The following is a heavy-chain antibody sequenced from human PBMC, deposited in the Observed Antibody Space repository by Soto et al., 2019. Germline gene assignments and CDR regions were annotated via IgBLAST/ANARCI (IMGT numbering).Heavy chain of an antibody. CDR1: GGSISSYY. CDR2: IYYSGST. J-gene: IGHJ4*02. D-gene: IGHD5-12*01. CDR3: ARDMGWLQLDY. V-gene: IGHV4-59*01. Sequence: SETLSLTCTVSGGSISSYYWSWIRQPPGKGLEWIGYIYYSGSTNYNPSLKSRVTISVDTSKNQFSLKLSSVTAADTAVYYCARDMGWLQLDYWGQGTLVTVS.